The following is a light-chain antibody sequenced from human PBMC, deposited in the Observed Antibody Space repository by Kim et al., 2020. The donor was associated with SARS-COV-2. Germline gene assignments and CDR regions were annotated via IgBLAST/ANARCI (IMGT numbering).Light chain of an antibody. V-gene: IGKV3-20*01. J-gene: IGKJ2*01. Sequence: EIVLTQSPGTLSLSPGERATLSCRASQSVRSSLAWYQQRPGQAPRLLIYGASTRATGIPDRFSGSGSGTDFTLTISRLEPEDFAVYHCQQYGGPPHTFGQGTKLEI. CDR1: QSVRSS. CDR3: QQYGGPPHT. CDR2: GAS.